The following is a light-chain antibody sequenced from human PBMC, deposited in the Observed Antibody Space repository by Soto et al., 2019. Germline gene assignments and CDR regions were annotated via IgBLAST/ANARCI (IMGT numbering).Light chain of an antibody. CDR1: QTINNNY. CDR3: QHHGNSPSGT. V-gene: IGKV3-20*01. CDR2: SAS. J-gene: IGKJ5*01. Sequence: EIVLTQFPGTLSLSPGERATLSCRASQTINNNYLAWYQQKPGQAPTLLIYSASSRATGIPDRFSGSGSGTDFALTITRLEPEDFAVYFCQHHGNSPSGTFGQGTRLDIK.